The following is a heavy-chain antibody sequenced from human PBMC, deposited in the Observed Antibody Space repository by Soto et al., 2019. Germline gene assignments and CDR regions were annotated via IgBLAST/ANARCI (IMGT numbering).Heavy chain of an antibody. Sequence: ASVKVSCKASGYTFTGYYMHWVRQAPGQGLEWMGWINPNSGGTNYAQKFQGRVTMTSDTSISTAYMELSRLRSDDTAVYYCARDFEFAVYCTKGVCYRLDYWGQGTLVTVSS. V-gene: IGHV1-2*02. J-gene: IGHJ4*02. D-gene: IGHD2-8*01. CDR1: GYTFTGYY. CDR3: ARDFEFAVYCTKGVCYRLDY. CDR2: INPNSGGT.